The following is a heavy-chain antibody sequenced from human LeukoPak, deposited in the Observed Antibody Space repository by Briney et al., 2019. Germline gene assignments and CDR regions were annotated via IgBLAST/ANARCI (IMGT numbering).Heavy chain of an antibody. D-gene: IGHD3-22*01. V-gene: IGHV1-69*13. CDR2: IIPIFGTA. J-gene: IGHJ4*02. CDR1: GGTFSSYA. Sequence: SVKVSCKASGGTFSSYAISWVRQAPGQGLEWMGGIIPIFGTANYAQKFQGRVTITADESTSTAYMELSSLRSEDTAVYYCARPRSYYDSSGYDYWGQGTLVTVSS. CDR3: ARPRSYYDSSGYDY.